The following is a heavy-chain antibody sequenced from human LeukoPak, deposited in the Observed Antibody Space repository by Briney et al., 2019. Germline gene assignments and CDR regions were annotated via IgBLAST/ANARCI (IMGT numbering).Heavy chain of an antibody. Sequence: SQTLSLTCAISGDSVSSNSAAWNWIRQSPSRGLEWLGRTYYRSKWYNDYAVSVKSRITINPDTSKNQFSLQLNSVTPEDTAVYYCARDGHSSSLRDYYYYYYMDVWGKGTTVTVSS. CDR2: TYYRSKWYN. J-gene: IGHJ6*03. D-gene: IGHD6-13*01. V-gene: IGHV6-1*01. CDR1: GDSVSSNSAA. CDR3: ARDGHSSSLRDYYYYYYMDV.